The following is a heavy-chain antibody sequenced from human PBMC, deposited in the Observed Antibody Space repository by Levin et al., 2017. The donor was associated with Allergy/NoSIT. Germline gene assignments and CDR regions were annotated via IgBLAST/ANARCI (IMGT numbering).Heavy chain of an antibody. CDR1: GYSFTSYW. CDR2: IYPGDSDT. V-gene: IGHV5-51*01. D-gene: IGHD6-13*01. J-gene: IGHJ4*02. CDR3: ARASGSSWYAGY. Sequence: AGGSLRLSCKGSGYSFTSYWIGGVRQMPGKGLEWMGIIYPGDSDTRYSPSFQGQVTISADKSLSTAYLQWSSLKASDTAMYYCARASGSSWYAGYWGQGTLVTVSS.